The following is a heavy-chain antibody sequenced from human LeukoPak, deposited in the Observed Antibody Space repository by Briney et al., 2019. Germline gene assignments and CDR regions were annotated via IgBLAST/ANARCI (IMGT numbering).Heavy chain of an antibody. CDR1: GFTFSSYW. Sequence: GGSLRLSCAASGFTFSSYWMSWVRQAPGKGLEWGANIKQDGSEKYYVDSVKGRFTISRDNAKNSLYLQMNSLRAEDTAVYYCARDPYYYDSSGYPNWFDPWGQGTLVTVSS. CDR2: IKQDGSEK. D-gene: IGHD3-22*01. V-gene: IGHV3-7*01. J-gene: IGHJ5*02. CDR3: ARDPYYYDSSGYPNWFDP.